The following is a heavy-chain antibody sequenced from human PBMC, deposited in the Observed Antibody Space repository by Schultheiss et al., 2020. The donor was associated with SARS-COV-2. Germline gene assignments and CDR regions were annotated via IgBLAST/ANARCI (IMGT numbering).Heavy chain of an antibody. Sequence: GGSLRLSCAASGFTFSSYSMNWVRQAPGKGLEWVSSISSSSSYIYYADSVKGRFTIYRDNAKNSLYLQMNSLRDEDTAVYYCARDNPLEGDFWSGYWGESWFDPWGQGTLVTVSS. D-gene: IGHD3-3*01. V-gene: IGHV3-21*01. CDR2: ISSSSSYI. J-gene: IGHJ5*02. CDR3: ARDNPLEGDFWSGYWGESWFDP. CDR1: GFTFSSYS.